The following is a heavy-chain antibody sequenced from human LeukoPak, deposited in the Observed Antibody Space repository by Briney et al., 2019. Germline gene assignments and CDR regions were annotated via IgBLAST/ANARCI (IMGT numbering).Heavy chain of an antibody. D-gene: IGHD6-19*01. J-gene: IGHJ4*02. V-gene: IGHV5-51*01. CDR3: ARHVVPYSSGLTGFDY. CDR2: IYPAASQT. Sequence: LGESLKISCKASGYNFFTYWIGWVRQMPGKGLEWMGIIYPAASQTRYSPSFQGQVTISADKSITTAYLQWSSLKASDTAMYYCARHVVPYSSGLTGFDYWGQGTLVTVSS. CDR1: GYNFFTYW.